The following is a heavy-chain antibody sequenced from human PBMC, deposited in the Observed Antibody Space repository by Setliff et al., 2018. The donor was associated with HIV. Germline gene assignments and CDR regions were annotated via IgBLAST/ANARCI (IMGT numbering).Heavy chain of an antibody. CDR1: GFSFRNFG. CDR3: ARDGHLYGQPFDY. CDR2: ISSSDDDT. V-gene: IGHV3-21*04. J-gene: IGHJ4*02. D-gene: IGHD3-10*01. Sequence: GGSLRLSCTASGFSFRNFGMTWVRQAPGKGLEWVSSISSSDDDTHYVDSVRGRFTVSRDNTKNSLHLQLDSLSAEDAAVYFCARDGHLYGQPFDYWGQGALVTVSS.